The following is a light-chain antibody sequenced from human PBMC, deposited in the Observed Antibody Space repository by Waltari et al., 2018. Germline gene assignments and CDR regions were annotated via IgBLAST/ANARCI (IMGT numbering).Light chain of an antibody. CDR3: QQYYHWPWT. J-gene: IGKJ1*01. CDR2: GAS. Sequence: EIVMTHSPDILSLSPGERATLSCRASQSVFTNLAWYQQRPGQAPRLLIHGASNRATGVPARFSGSGSRTEFTLTISSLQSDDFATFYCQQYYHWPWTFGQGTKV. V-gene: IGKV3-15*01. CDR1: QSVFTN.